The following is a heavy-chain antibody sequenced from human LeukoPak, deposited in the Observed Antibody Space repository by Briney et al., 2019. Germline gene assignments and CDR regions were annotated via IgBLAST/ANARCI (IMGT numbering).Heavy chain of an antibody. CDR1: GFTFDDHG. CDR2: INWNGGST. Sequence: PGGSLRLSCAASGFTFDDHGMSWVRQAPGKGLEWVSGINWNGGSTGYADSVKGRFTISRDNAKNSLYLQMNSLRAEDTAVYYCARDAVARGVTADLYYYYYYMDVWGKGTTVTISS. CDR3: ARDAVARGVTADLYYYYYYMDV. J-gene: IGHJ6*03. V-gene: IGHV3-20*04. D-gene: IGHD3-10*01.